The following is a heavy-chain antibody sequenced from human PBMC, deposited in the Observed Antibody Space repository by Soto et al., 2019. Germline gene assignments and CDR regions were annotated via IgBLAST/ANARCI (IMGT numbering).Heavy chain of an antibody. CDR1: GFTFSDYT. V-gene: IGHV3-21*01. Sequence: ESGGGLVKPGGSLRLSCAASGFTFSDYTMNWVRQAPGKGLEWVSSIRSSSNIYYADSLKGRFTISRDNAKNSLYLQMNSLRDEDTAVYYCARAYGSQNYYSSCFDYWGQGTLVTVSS. CDR2: IRSSSNI. J-gene: IGHJ4*02. D-gene: IGHD3-10*01. CDR3: ARAYGSQNYYSSCFDY.